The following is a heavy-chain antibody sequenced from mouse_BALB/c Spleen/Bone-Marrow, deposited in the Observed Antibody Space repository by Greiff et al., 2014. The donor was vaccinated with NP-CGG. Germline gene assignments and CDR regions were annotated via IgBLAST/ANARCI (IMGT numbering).Heavy chain of an antibody. CDR2: ISDGGGYT. CDR3: ARSGERYGAMDY. V-gene: IGHV5-4*02. CDR1: GFTFSDYY. Sequence: LMESGGGLVKPGGPLKLSCAASGFTFSDYYMYWVRQTPEKRLEWVATISDGGGYTYYPDSVWGRFTISRDNAKNNLYLQMSSLKSEDTAMYYCARSGERYGAMDYWGQGTSVTVFS. J-gene: IGHJ4*01. D-gene: IGHD2-10*02.